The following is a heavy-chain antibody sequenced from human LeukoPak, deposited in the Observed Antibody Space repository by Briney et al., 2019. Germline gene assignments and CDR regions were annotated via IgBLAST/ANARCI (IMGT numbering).Heavy chain of an antibody. D-gene: IGHD6-19*01. CDR3: AKDLEAVAGTIVNDY. Sequence: GGSLRLSCAVSGFTFSKYAMNWVRQGPGKGLEWGSGIGASGGTTYYADSVQGRFTISRDNSKNTLYLQLNRLRAEDTGVYFCAKDLEAVAGTIVNDYWGQGTLVTVSS. CDR1: GFTFSKYA. CDR2: IGASGGTT. V-gene: IGHV3-23*01. J-gene: IGHJ4*02.